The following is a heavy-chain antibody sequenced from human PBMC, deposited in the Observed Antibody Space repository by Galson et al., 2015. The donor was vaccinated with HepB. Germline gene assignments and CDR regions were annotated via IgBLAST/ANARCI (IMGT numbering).Heavy chain of an antibody. D-gene: IGHD3-9*01. CDR3: ARSGSGDYDILTGFQFYQTSTTFVFDY. CDR1: GFTFSSYS. J-gene: IGHJ4*02. CDR2: ISSSSSYI. Sequence: SLRLSCAASGFTFSSYSMNWVRQAPGKGLEWVSSISSSSSYIYYADSVKGRFTISRDNAKNSLYLQMNSLRAEDTAVYYCARSGSGDYDILTGFQFYQTSTTFVFDYWGQGTLVTVSS. V-gene: IGHV3-21*01.